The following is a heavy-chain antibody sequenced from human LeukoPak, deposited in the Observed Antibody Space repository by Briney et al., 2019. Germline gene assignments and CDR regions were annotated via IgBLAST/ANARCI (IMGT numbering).Heavy chain of an antibody. CDR1: GGSLSSSSYY. CDR3: ARLDSSSWYPDY. V-gene: IGHV4-39*01. Sequence: PSETLSLTCTVSGGSLSSSSYYWGWIRQPPGKGLEWIGSIYYSGSTYYNPSLKSRVTISVDTSKNQFSLKLSSVTAADTAVYYCARLDSSSWYPDYWGQGTLVTVSS. J-gene: IGHJ4*02. D-gene: IGHD6-13*01. CDR2: IYYSGST.